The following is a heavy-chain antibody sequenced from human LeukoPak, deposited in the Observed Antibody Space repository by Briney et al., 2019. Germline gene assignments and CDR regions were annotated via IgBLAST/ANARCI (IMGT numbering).Heavy chain of an antibody. CDR2: ISSSSSYI. V-gene: IGHV3-21*01. J-gene: IGHJ4*02. CDR3: ARVDYGSGSFFDY. Sequence: KPGGSLRLSCAASGFTFSSYSMNWVRQAPGKGLEWVSSISSSSSYIYYADSVKGRFTISRDNAKNSLYLQMNSLRAEDTAVYYCARVDYGSGSFFDYWGQGTLVTVSS. CDR1: GFTFSSYS. D-gene: IGHD3-10*01.